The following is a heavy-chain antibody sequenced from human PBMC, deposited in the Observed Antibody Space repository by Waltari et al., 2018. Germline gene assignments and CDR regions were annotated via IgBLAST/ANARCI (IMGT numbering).Heavy chain of an antibody. Sequence: QVQLVESGGGVVQPGRSVRRPCAASGCTFSSCGMHGVRQAPGKGLEWVALISSDGSNKRYADSVKGRFTISRDSSEHTLYLQMNSLRAEDTAVYFCARDYRPTVTPAFDFRGQGTLVTVSS. J-gene: IGHJ4*02. CDR2: ISSDGSNK. CDR3: ARDYRPTVTPAFDF. CDR1: GCTFSSCG. D-gene: IGHD4-17*01. V-gene: IGHV3-30*03.